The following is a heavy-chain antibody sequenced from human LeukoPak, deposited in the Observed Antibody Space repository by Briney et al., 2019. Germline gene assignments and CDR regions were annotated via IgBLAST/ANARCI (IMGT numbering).Heavy chain of an antibody. CDR2: IDPSDSYT. J-gene: IGHJ4*02. CDR1: GYSFTSYS. Sequence: GESLKISCKGSGYSFTSYSINWVRQMPGKGLEWMGRIDPSDSYTYYSPSFQGHVTISTDKSINTAYLQWSSLKASDTAIYYCARHVGVTAPSDYWGQGTLVTVST. V-gene: IGHV5-10-1*01. CDR3: ARHVGVTAPSDY. D-gene: IGHD1-26*01.